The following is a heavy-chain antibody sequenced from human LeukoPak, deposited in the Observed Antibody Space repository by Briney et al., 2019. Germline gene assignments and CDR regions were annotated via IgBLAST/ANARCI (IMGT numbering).Heavy chain of an antibody. CDR1: RISVGVFTVSGNY. Sequence: GGSLRLSCAASRISVGVFTVSGNYMTWVRQAPGRGLEWVSVIYSGGTTYYADSVKGRFTISRDTSKTTIYLPMNSLRADDTAVYYCARESPAIRGIDYWGQGTLVTVS. CDR3: ARESPAIRGIDY. V-gene: IGHV3-53*01. J-gene: IGHJ4*02. D-gene: IGHD3-10*01. CDR2: IYSGGTT.